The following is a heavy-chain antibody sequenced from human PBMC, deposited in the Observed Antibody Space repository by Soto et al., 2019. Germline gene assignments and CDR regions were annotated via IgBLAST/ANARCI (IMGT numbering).Heavy chain of an antibody. CDR2: IYDTESA. V-gene: IGHV4-31*03. CDR3: ARASSSSSAADY. D-gene: IGHD6-6*01. Sequence: QVQLQESGPGLVKPSQTLSLTCNVSGESISSGGYYWSWIRHHPGKGLEWIGYIYDTESAYYNPSLNSRVXXXMXXSKNQFAMRLSSVTAADTAVYYCARASSSSSAADYWGQGILGTVSS. CDR1: GESISSGGYY. J-gene: IGHJ4*02.